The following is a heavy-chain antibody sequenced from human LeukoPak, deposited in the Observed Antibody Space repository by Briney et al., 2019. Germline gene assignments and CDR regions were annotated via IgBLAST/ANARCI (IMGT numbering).Heavy chain of an antibody. D-gene: IGHD3-10*01. V-gene: IGHV1-46*01. J-gene: IGHJ4*02. CDR1: GYRFTTYY. CDR2: ITPHSGAT. CDR3: ARDHELWSLDY. Sequence: GASVKVSCQVSGYRFTTYYIHWVRQAPGQGLEWMGIITPHSGATTYAQSFQDRVTMTRDMSTGTVYVELSSLTSEDTAVYYCARDHELWSLDYWGQGTLVIVSS.